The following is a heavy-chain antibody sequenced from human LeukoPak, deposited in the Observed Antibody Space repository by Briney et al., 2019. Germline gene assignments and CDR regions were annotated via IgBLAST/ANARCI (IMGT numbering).Heavy chain of an antibody. CDR3: ARAWATLPYYFDY. CDR2: ISSSSSTI. D-gene: IGHD2-15*01. J-gene: IGHJ4*02. V-gene: IGHV3-48*01. CDR1: GFTFSSYS. Sequence: GGSLRLSCAASGFTFSSYSMTWVRQAPGKGLEWVSYISSSSSTIYYADSVKGRFTISRDNAKNSLYLQMNSLRAEDTAVYYCARAWATLPYYFDYWGQGTLVTVSS.